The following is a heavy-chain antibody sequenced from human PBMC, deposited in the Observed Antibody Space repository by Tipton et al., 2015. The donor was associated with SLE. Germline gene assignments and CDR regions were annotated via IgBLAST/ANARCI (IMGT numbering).Heavy chain of an antibody. CDR2: MHNSGDS. D-gene: IGHD7-27*01. V-gene: IGHV4-59*11. J-gene: IGHJ4*02. Sequence: TLSLTCKVSGISISTHYWSWIRQPPGKGLEWIGQMHNSGDSTYNPSLKSRVTMSVDTSKNPFSLKLTSVIAADTAVYYCARDIEAPGDFLYFDYWGQGILVTVSS. CDR3: ARDIEAPGDFLYFDY. CDR1: GISISTHY.